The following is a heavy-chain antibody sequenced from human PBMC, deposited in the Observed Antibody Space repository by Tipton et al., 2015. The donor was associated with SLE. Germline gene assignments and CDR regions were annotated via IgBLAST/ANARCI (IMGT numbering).Heavy chain of an antibody. CDR1: GGSFGPHY. Sequence: TLSLTCAVYGGSFGPHYWSWIRQPPGKGLEWIGEINDSGSTNYNPSLKSRVIISVDTSKNQFSLKLNSVTAADTAVYYCARGDDSYETWGYYQYYMDVWGKGTTVTVSS. CDR3: ARGDDSYETWGYYQYYMDV. J-gene: IGHJ6*03. D-gene: IGHD5-18*01. CDR2: INDSGST. V-gene: IGHV4-34*01.